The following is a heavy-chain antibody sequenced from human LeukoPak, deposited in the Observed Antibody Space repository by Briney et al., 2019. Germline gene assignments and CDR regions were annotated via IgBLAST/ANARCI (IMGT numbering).Heavy chain of an antibody. V-gene: IGHV1-69*13. CDR3: ASSTTALDAFDI. D-gene: IGHD4-17*01. J-gene: IGHJ3*02. CDR2: IIPIFGTA. Sequence: SVKVSCKASGGTFSSYAISWVRQAPGQGLEWMGGIIPIFGTANYAQKFQGRVTITADESTSTAYMELSSLRSEDTAVYYCASSTTALDAFDIWGQGTMVTVSS. CDR1: GGTFSSYA.